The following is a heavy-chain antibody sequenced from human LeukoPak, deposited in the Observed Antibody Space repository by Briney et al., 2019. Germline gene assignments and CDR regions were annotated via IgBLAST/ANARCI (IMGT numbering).Heavy chain of an antibody. CDR3: ARSPVRCSSTTCFGFYFDY. J-gene: IGHJ4*02. Sequence: GGSLRLSCAASGFTLSSYWMHWVRHAPGKGLVWVSRINSDGSSTSYADSVKGRFTISRDNAKSTLYLQMNSLRAEDTAVYYCARSPVRCSSTTCFGFYFDYWGQGTLVTVSS. D-gene: IGHD2-2*01. CDR1: GFTLSSYW. CDR2: INSDGSST. V-gene: IGHV3-74*01.